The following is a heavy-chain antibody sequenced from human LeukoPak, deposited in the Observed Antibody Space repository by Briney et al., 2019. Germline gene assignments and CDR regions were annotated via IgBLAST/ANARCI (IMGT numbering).Heavy chain of an antibody. CDR1: GFTFNTYA. J-gene: IGHJ4*02. V-gene: IGHV3-21*01. D-gene: IGHD6-6*01. CDR2: ISSSSSYI. Sequence: GGSLRLSCAASGFTFNTYAMHWIRQAPGKGLEWVSSISSSSSYIYYADSVKGRFTISRDNAKNSLYLQMNSLRAEDTAVYYCARDRGSSGVIDYWGQGTLVTVSS. CDR3: ARDRGSSGVIDY.